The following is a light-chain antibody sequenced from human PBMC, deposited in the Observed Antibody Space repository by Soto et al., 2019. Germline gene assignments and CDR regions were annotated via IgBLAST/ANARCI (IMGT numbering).Light chain of an antibody. CDR1: QDITNY. J-gene: IGKJ3*01. V-gene: IGKV1-33*01. CDR2: DES. CDR3: QQYDDLPLT. Sequence: DIQMTQSPSSLSASVGDRVTITCQASQDITNYLNWYQQRPGKAPKLVIFDESNLETGVLSRFSGSGSGTHFTFTINSLQPEDVATYYCQQYDDLPLTFGPGTRVDIK.